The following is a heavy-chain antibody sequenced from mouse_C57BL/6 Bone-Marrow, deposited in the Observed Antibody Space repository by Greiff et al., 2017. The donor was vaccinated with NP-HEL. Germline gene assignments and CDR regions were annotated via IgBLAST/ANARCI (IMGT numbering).Heavy chain of an antibody. J-gene: IGHJ4*01. D-gene: IGHD1-1*01. Sequence: QVHVKQSGAELAKPGASVKLSCKASGYTFTSYWMHWVKQRPGQGLEWIGYINPSSGYTKYNQKFKDKATLTADKSSSTAYMQLSSLTYEDSADYYCTRGGRGRNYAMDYWGQGTSVTVSS. CDR3: TRGGRGRNYAMDY. CDR1: GYTFTSYW. V-gene: IGHV1-7*01. CDR2: INPSSGYT.